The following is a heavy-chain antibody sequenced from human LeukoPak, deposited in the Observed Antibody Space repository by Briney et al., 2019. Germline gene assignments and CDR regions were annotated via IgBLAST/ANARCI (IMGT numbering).Heavy chain of an antibody. CDR3: AKTRPTVWPFSFTA. D-gene: IGHD3-16*01. Sequence: GASVKVSCKTSGYSFTRYCIVWVRQAPGQGLDWMGWIKHYTGYMKSAQISQGRIPLTTSTSTTTAYMELYSLRVGESAVDFCAKTRPTVWPFSFTAGGEGTLLSVS. J-gene: IGHJ4*02. CDR2: IKHYTGYM. V-gene: IGHV1-18*01. CDR1: GYSFTRYC.